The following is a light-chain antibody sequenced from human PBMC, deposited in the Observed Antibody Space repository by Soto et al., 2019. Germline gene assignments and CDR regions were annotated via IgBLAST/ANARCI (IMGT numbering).Light chain of an antibody. J-gene: IGKJ1*01. V-gene: IGKV1-5*03. Sequence: DIQRTQSRACVSPGGGGRVTITCRASQSISSWLAWYQQKPGKAPKLLIYKASTLKSGVPSRFSGSGSGTEFTLTISSLQPDDFATYYCQHYHSYSEAFGQGTKVDIK. CDR1: QSISSW. CDR2: KAS. CDR3: QHYHSYSEA.